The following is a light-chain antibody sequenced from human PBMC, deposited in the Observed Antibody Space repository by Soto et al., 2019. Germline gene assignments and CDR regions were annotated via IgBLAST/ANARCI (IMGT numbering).Light chain of an antibody. CDR2: GAS. CDR3: QQYGSSHLIS. Sequence: VLTQSPGTLSLSPGQMSTLSCRASQTVSITYLTWYQQKPGQAPRLLIFGASKRATGIPDRFSGSGSGRDFTLTISGLEPADFAAYYCQQYGSSHLISFGHGTRLEI. J-gene: IGKJ5*01. V-gene: IGKV3-20*01. CDR1: QTVSITY.